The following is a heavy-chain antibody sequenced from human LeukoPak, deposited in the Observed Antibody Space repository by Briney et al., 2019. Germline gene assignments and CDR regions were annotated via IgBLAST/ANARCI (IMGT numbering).Heavy chain of an antibody. CDR1: GFTFDNYA. CDR3: AKDMNSYGSGSSYNPWGPFDS. Sequence: GGSLRLYCAASGFTFDNYAMHWVRQAPGKGLEWVSGIAWNSGNTGFADSVKGRFTISRDNAENSLYLHMNSLTPEDTAFYFRAKDMNSYGSGSSYNPWGPFDSWGQGTLVTVSS. J-gene: IGHJ4*02. D-gene: IGHD3-10*01. V-gene: IGHV3-9*01. CDR2: IAWNSGNT.